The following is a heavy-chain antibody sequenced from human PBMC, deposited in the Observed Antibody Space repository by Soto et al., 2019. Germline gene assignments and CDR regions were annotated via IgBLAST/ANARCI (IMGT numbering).Heavy chain of an antibody. D-gene: IGHD6-13*01. V-gene: IGHV4-30-2*01. CDR3: AVIGSSSWQNWFDP. CDR2: IYHSGST. CDR1: GGSISSGGYS. Sequence: PSETLSLTCAVSGGSISSGGYSWSWIRQPPGKGLEWIGYIYHSGSTYYNPSLKSRVTISVDRSKNQFSLKLSSVTAADTAVYYCAVIGSSSWQNWFDPWGQGTLVTVYS. J-gene: IGHJ5*02.